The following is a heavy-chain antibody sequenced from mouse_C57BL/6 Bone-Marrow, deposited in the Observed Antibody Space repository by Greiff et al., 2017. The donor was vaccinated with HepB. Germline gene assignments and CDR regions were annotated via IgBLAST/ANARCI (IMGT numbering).Heavy chain of an antibody. CDR2: ISSGGSYT. D-gene: IGHD1-1*01. CDR3: ARSTVEDFDV. V-gene: IGHV5-6*01. CDR1: GFTFSSYG. Sequence: EVKLLESGGDLVKPGGSLKLSCAASGFTFSSYGMSWVRQTPDKRLEWVATISSGGSYTYYPDSVKGRFTISRDNAKNTLYLQMSSLKSEDTAMYYCARSTVEDFDVWGTGTTVTVSS. J-gene: IGHJ1*03.